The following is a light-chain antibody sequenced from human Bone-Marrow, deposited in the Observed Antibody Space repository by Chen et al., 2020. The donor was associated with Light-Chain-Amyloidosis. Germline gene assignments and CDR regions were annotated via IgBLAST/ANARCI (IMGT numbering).Light chain of an antibody. V-gene: IGKV3-20*01. CDR2: GSS. Sequence: ESVLTQSPVTLSFSLGEGDNLSCTASQTLSSNYLTWYKQKFGQAPRLLIYGSSSRATDFPNRFTGSGSGTDFTLTINRLEPEDFAMYYCQQYGTSPLTFGEGTKVEIK. CDR3: QQYGTSPLT. CDR1: QTLSSNY. J-gene: IGKJ4*01.